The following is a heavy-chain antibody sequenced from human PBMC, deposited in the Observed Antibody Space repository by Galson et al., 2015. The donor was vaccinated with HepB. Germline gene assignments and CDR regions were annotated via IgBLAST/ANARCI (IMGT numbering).Heavy chain of an antibody. Sequence: SVKVSCKVSGYTLSELSMQWVRQAPGKGPEWMGGFDPEDGEIIYAQKFQDRVTMTEDTATDTAYMELSSLRSEDTAVFYCATVKRNFDVTSSYYGMDVWGQGTTVTVSS. V-gene: IGHV1-24*01. D-gene: IGHD3-9*01. CDR3: ATVKRNFDVTSSYYGMDV. CDR2: FDPEDGEI. CDR1: GYTLSELS. J-gene: IGHJ6*02.